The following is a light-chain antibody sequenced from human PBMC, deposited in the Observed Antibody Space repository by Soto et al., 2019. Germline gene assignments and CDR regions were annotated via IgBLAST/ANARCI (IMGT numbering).Light chain of an antibody. Sequence: EIVVTQYPATLSLSPGERDTISCRASQRFSSYSAWYQQKPGQAPRLLSYDASNRATGIPARFSGSGSGTDFTLTIRSLEPEDFAVYYCQQRRNCPTFGGATKVDLK. J-gene: IGKJ4*01. CDR2: DAS. CDR1: QRFSSY. CDR3: QQRRNCPT. V-gene: IGKV3-11*01.